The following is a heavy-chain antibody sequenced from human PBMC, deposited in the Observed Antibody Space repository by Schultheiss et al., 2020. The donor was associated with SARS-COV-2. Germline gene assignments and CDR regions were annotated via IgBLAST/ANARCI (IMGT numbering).Heavy chain of an antibody. D-gene: IGHD2-2*02. CDR2: IYHSGST. V-gene: IGHV4-34*01. CDR3: ARDGYCSSTSCYMCY. CDR1: GGSFSGYY. Sequence: SETLSLTCAVYGGSFSGYYWSWIRQPPGKGLEWIGYIYHSGSTYYNPSLKSRVTISVDTSKNQFSLKLSSVTAADTAVYYCARDGYCSSTSCYMCYWGQGTLVTVSS. J-gene: IGHJ4*02.